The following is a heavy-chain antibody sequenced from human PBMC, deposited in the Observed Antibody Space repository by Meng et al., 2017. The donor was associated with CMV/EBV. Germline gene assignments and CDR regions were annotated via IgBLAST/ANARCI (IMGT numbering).Heavy chain of an antibody. V-gene: IGHV4-4*07. Sequence: QVELQESGQGLVKALETLSLTCTVSGGSISSSYWSWIRQPAGKGLEWIGRIYTSGSTNYNPSLKSRVTMSVDTSKNQFSLKLSSVTAADTAVYYCARDSSGWYPHFDYWGQGTLVTVSS. D-gene: IGHD6-19*01. CDR1: GGSISSSY. J-gene: IGHJ4*02. CDR3: ARDSSGWYPHFDY. CDR2: IYTSGST.